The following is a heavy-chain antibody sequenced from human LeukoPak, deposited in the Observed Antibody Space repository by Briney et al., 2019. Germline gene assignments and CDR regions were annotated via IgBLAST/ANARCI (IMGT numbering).Heavy chain of an antibody. Sequence: GGSLRLSCAASGXTFSSYTMYWVRQAPGKGLEWVSSISTSSDYIYYADSVKGRFTISRDNAKNSLYLQMNSLRAEDTAVYYCARVPGTWGQGTLVTVSS. CDR1: GXTFSSYT. V-gene: IGHV3-21*01. CDR3: ARVPGT. J-gene: IGHJ4*02. D-gene: IGHD3-10*01. CDR2: ISTSSDYI.